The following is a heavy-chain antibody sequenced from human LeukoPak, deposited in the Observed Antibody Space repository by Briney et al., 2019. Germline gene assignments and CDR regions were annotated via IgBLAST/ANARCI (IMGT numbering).Heavy chain of an antibody. CDR1: GYTFTSYA. D-gene: IGHD1-26*01. CDR3: TTDTMSGTERGS. J-gene: IGHJ4*02. Sequence: ASVKVSCKASGYTFTSYAMHWVRQAPGQRLEWMGWINAGNGNTKYSQKFQGRVTITRDTSASTAYMELSSLRTEDTAVYYCTTDTMSGTERGSWGQGTLVTVSS. CDR2: INAGNGNT. V-gene: IGHV1-3*01.